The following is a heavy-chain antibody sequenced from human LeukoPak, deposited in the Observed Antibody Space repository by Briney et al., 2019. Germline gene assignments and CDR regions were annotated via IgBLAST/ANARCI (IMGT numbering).Heavy chain of an antibody. V-gene: IGHV4-30-4*08. D-gene: IGHD3-10*01. CDR1: GGSISSCDYY. CDR2: IYYSGST. Sequence: SETLSLTCAVSGGSISSCDYYWSWIRQPPGKGLEWIGYIYYSGSTYYNPSLKSRVTISVDTSKNQFSLKLSSVTAADTAVYYCARNPPGGYYGSGSYGTFDYWGQGTLVTVSS. J-gene: IGHJ4*02. CDR3: ARNPPGGYYGSGSYGTFDY.